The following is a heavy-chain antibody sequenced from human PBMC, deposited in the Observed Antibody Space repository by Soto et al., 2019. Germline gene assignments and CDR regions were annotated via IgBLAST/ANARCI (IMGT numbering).Heavy chain of an antibody. CDR1: GLTFRSFT. D-gene: IGHD6-13*01. CDR2: ISSNSAYI. V-gene: IGHV3-21*01. CDR3: TRDASRDSSARGWFDP. Sequence: GSLRLSCAASGLTFRSFTMNWVRQAPGKGLEWVSTISSNSAYIYYTDALRGRFTISRDNAKNSLHLQMNSLRAEDTAVYYCTRDASRDSSARGWFDPWGPGTLVTVSS. J-gene: IGHJ5*02.